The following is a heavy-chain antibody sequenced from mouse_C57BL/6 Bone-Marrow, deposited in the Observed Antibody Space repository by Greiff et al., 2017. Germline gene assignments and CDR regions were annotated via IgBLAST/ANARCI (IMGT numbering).Heavy chain of an antibody. J-gene: IGHJ2*01. D-gene: IGHD4-1*02. CDR1: GFTFSDYG. CDR2: ISNLAYSI. V-gene: IGHV5-15*01. CDR3: ARHGSTGTLDY. Sequence: EVHLVESGRGLVQPGGSLKLSCAASGFTFSDYGMAWVRQAPRKGPEWVAFISNLAYSIYYADTVTGRFTISRENAKNTLYLEMSSLRSEDTAMYYCARHGSTGTLDYWGQGTTLTVSS.